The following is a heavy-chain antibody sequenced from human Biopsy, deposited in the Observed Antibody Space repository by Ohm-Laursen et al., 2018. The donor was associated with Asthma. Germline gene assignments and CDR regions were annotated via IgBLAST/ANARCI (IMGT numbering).Heavy chain of an antibody. CDR3: VRHQYSSSWSTFDY. V-gene: IGHV4-39*01. CDR2: MYHSGSP. Sequence: SQTLSLTCTVSGGSITSSSYYWGWIRQPPGKGMEWIGSMYHSGSPYYHPSLKSRATISVDTSKNQLSLKMSSVTAADTAAYFCVRHQYSSSWSTFDYWGQGALVTVSS. J-gene: IGHJ4*02. CDR1: GGSITSSSYY. D-gene: IGHD3-22*01.